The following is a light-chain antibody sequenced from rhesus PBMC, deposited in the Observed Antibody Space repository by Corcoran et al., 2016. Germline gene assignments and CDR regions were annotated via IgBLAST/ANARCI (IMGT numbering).Light chain of an antibody. CDR3: QRYLSRPLT. J-gene: IGKJ4*01. CDR1: QGISSW. Sequence: DIQMTQSPSSLSASVGDTVTIPCRASQGISSWLAWYQQNPGKAPKLLIYKASSFQRGVPSRFCGSGSGTVFTLTISSLQSEDFATYYCQRYLSRPLTFGGGTKVELK. CDR2: KAS. V-gene: IGKV1-22*01.